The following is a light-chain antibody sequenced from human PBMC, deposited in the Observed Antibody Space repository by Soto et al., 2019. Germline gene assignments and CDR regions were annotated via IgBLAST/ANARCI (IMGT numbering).Light chain of an antibody. J-gene: IGKJ4*01. CDR1: QSLLYSSNNKNY. CDR3: QQYNNWPPERT. V-gene: IGKV4-1*01. CDR2: WAS. Sequence: DIVMTQSPDSLTVSLGERATIDCKSSQSLLYSSNNKNYLAWYQQKPGQPPKLLIYWASIRESGVPDRFSGSGSGTDFTLTISSLQAEDVAVYYCQQYNNWPPERTFGGGTKVDIK.